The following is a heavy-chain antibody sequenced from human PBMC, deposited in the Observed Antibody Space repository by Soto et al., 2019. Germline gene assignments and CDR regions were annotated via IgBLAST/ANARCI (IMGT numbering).Heavy chain of an antibody. D-gene: IGHD3-22*01. Sequence: PGGSLRLFCAASGFTFSTFDMSWVRQVPGEGLEWVSTISSSATTTHHADSVKGRFTISRDNFKNTLSLQMSSLRVEDTAVYYWARDLSYDSSGYYCPFDNGGQEPLVTVSS. CDR2: ISSSATTT. CDR3: ARDLSYDSSGYYCPFDN. J-gene: IGHJ4*02. CDR1: GFTFSTFD. V-gene: IGHV3-23*05.